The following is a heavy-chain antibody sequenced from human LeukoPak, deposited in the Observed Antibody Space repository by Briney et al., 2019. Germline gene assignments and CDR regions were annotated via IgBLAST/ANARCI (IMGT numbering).Heavy chain of an antibody. V-gene: IGHV4-59*08. Sequence: PSETLSLTCTVSGGSISSYYWSWIRQPPGKGLEWIGYTYYSGSTNYNPSLKSRVTISVDTSKNQFSLKLSSVTAADTAVYYCASARAPLLLWFGELWSYGAFDIWGQGTMVTVSS. CDR2: TYYSGST. CDR3: ASARAPLLLWFGELWSYGAFDI. CDR1: GGSISSYY. J-gene: IGHJ3*02. D-gene: IGHD3-10*01.